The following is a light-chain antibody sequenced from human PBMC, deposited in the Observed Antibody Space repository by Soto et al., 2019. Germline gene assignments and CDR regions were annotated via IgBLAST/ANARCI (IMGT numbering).Light chain of an antibody. CDR1: SSDVGGYTY. J-gene: IGLJ2*01. CDR3: CSYAGSYSLV. CDR2: DVG. Sequence: QSALTQPRSVSGSPGKSVAISCTGTSSDVGGYTYVSWYQQHPGRAPKLMIYDVGKRPSGVPDRFYGSKSGNTASLIISWLQPEDEADYYCCSYAGSYSLVFGGGTKLTVL. V-gene: IGLV2-11*01.